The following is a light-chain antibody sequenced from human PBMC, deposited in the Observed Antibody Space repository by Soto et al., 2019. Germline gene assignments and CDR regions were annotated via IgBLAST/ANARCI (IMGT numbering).Light chain of an antibody. V-gene: IGKV3-11*01. CDR3: QQRSNWPIT. Sequence: EIVLTQSPATLSLSPGERATLSCRASQSVRSYLAWYQQKPGQVPRLVIYDASNRATGIPARFSGSGSGTDFTLTISSLEPEDFAVYYCQQRSNWPITFGQGTRLEIK. CDR2: DAS. J-gene: IGKJ5*01. CDR1: QSVRSY.